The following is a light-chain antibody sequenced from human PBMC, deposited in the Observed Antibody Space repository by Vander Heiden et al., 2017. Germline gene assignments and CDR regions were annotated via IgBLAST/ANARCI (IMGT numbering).Light chain of an antibody. CDR3: QSYDSSLSGLYV. Sequence: QSVLTQPPPVSGAPRPRVTSFCTGSSSNIGAGYDLHWYKQRPGTAPKLLIYGNSNRRSGGPDRFSGSKSGTSASLAITGLQAEDEADYYCQSYDSSLSGLYVFGTGTKVTVL. V-gene: IGLV1-40*01. CDR1: SSNIGAGYD. CDR2: GNS. J-gene: IGLJ1*01.